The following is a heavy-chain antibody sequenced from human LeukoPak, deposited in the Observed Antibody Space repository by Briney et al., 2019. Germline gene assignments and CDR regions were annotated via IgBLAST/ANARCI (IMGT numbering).Heavy chain of an antibody. V-gene: IGHV1-69*04. CDR3: ARVELTPDIVPTLDP. CDR1: GGTFSSYA. Sequence: SVKVSCKASGGTFSSYAISWVRQAPGQGLEWMGRIIPIFGIANYAQKFQGRVTITADKSTSTAYMELSSLRSEDTAVYYCARVELTPDIVPTLDPWGQGTLVTVSS. J-gene: IGHJ5*02. D-gene: IGHD2-15*01. CDR2: IIPIFGIA.